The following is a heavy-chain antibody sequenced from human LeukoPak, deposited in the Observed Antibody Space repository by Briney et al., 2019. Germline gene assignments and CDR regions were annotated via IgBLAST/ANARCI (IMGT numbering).Heavy chain of an antibody. CDR3: ARSITMIVVVTSSDY. V-gene: IGHV3-21*01. CDR1: GFTFKRYH. CDR2: IDGGGTNT. J-gene: IGHJ4*02. D-gene: IGHD3-22*01. Sequence: GGSLRLSCAASGFTFKRYHMSWVRQAPGKGLDWVSSIDGGGTNTYYADSVKGRFTISRDNAKNSLYLQMNSLRAEDTAVYYCARSITMIVVVTSSDYWGQGTLVTVSS.